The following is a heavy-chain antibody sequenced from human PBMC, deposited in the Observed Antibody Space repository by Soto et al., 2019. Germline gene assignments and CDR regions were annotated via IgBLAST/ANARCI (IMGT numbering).Heavy chain of an antibody. CDR3: ARGAAVGGEDYYYYGMDV. CDR2: IYHSGST. D-gene: IGHD2-15*01. J-gene: IGHJ6*02. V-gene: IGHV4-31*03. CDR1: GGSISSGAYS. Sequence: PSETLSLTCTVSGGSISSGAYSWNWIRQHPGKGLEWIGYIYHSGSTYYNPSLQSRVTISVDTSKNQFSLKLSSVTAADTAVYYCARGAAVGGEDYYYYGMDVWGQGTTVTVSS.